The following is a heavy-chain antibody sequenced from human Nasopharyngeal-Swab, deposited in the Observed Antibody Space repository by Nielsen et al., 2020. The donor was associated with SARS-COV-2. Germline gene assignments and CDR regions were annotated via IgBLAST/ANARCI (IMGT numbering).Heavy chain of an antibody. Sequence: GGSLRLSCAASGFAFTNYYMNWVRQAPGKGLEWVSSISSSSSYIYYADSVKGRFTISRDNAKNSLYLQMNSLRAEDTAVYYCARVSEVGYILRFDYWGQGTLVTVSS. CDR1: GFAFTNYY. D-gene: IGHD5-18*01. V-gene: IGHV3-21*01. CDR3: ARVSEVGYILRFDY. J-gene: IGHJ4*02. CDR2: ISSSSSYI.